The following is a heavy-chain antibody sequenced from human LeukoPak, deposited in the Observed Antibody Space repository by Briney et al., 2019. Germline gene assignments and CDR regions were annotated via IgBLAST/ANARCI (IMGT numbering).Heavy chain of an antibody. D-gene: IGHD3-22*01. J-gene: IGHJ5*02. CDR3: ATDLVSYYDSSGYYDWFDP. Sequence: ASVKVSCKVSGYTLTELSMHWVRQAPGKGLEWMGGFDPEDGETIYAQKFQGRVTMTEGTSTDTAYMELSSLRPEDTAVYYCATDLVSYYDSSGYYDWFDPWGQGTLVTVSS. CDR2: FDPEDGET. V-gene: IGHV1-24*01. CDR1: GYTLTELS.